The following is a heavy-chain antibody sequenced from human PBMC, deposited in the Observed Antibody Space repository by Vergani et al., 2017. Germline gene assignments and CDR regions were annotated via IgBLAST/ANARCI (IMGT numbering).Heavy chain of an antibody. CDR2: ISYDGSNK. J-gene: IGHJ6*03. D-gene: IGHD3-10*01. CDR3: ARLVRASGPNFFYYYMDV. Sequence: QVQLVESGGGVVQPGRSLRLSCAASGFTFSSYAMHWVCQAPGKGLEWVASISYDGSNKYYADSVKGRFTISRDNSKNTLYLQMNSLRAEDTAVYYCARLVRASGPNFFYYYMDVWGKGTTVTVSS. CDR1: GFTFSSYA. V-gene: IGHV3-30-3*01.